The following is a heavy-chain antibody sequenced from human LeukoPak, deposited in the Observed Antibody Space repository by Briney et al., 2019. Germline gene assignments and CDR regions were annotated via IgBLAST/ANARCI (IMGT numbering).Heavy chain of an antibody. CDR2: IHHDGRT. D-gene: IGHD4-17*01. CDR1: GGSLSVYY. Sequence: PSETLSLTCAVSGGSLSVYYWSWIRQSPGKGLEWMGDIHHDGRTKYKSSFKSRITIFLVSSKNEVSLRLSPVTPADTARYFCARDVVPRDYGDTLNAYDLWGQGTMVTVS. CDR3: ARDVVPRDYGDTLNAYDL. J-gene: IGHJ3*01. V-gene: IGHV4-34*01.